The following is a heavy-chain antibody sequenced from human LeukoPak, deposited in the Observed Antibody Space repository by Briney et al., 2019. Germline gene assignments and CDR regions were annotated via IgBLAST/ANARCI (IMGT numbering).Heavy chain of an antibody. D-gene: IGHD3-3*01. CDR1: GFTFSSYA. CDR2: ISGSGDNT. Sequence: GGSLRLSCTASGFTFSSYAMSWVRQAPGKGLEWVSVISGSGDNTYYADSVKGRFTISRDNSKTTLYLQMNSLRAEDTAVYYCAKDKMYSDFWSGHDAFDIWGQGTMVTVSS. CDR3: AKDKMYSDFWSGHDAFDI. J-gene: IGHJ3*02. V-gene: IGHV3-23*01.